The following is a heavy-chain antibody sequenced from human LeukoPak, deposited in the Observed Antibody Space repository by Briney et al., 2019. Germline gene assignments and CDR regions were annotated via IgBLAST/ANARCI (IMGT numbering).Heavy chain of an antibody. CDR2: ISSSGSTI. Sequence: GGSLRLSSAASGFTFSSYEMNWVRQGPGKGLESGSYISSSGSTIYYADPVKGRFTISRDNAKNSLYLQMNSLRAEDTAVYYCARDADSSGWYPGVFDYWGQGTLVTVSS. CDR3: ARDADSSGWYPGVFDY. CDR1: GFTFSSYE. D-gene: IGHD6-19*01. V-gene: IGHV3-48*03. J-gene: IGHJ4*02.